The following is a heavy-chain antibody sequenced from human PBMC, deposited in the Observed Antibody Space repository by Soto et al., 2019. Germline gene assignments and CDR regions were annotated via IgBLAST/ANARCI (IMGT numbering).Heavy chain of an antibody. Sequence: QVQLQQWGAGLLKPSETLSLTCAVYGESFSGYYWSWIRQPPGKGLEWIGEINHSGSTNYNSSLKSRVTISVDTSKNQFSLKLSSVTAADTAVYYCARRDSGNYGHHWFDPWGQGTLVTVSS. V-gene: IGHV4-34*01. CDR2: INHSGST. D-gene: IGHD3-10*01. CDR3: ARRDSGNYGHHWFDP. J-gene: IGHJ5*02. CDR1: GESFSGYY.